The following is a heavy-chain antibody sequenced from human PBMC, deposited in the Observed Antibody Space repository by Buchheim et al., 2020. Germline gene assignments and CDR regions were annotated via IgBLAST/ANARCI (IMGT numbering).Heavy chain of an antibody. CDR3: ARAALPYYYDSSGPGAFQH. J-gene: IGHJ1*01. V-gene: IGHV4-30-2*01. CDR1: GGSISSGGYS. CDR2: IYHSGST. D-gene: IGHD3-22*01. Sequence: QLQLQESGSGLVKPSQTLSLTCAVSGGSISSGGYSWSWIRQPPGKGLEWIGYIYHSGSTYYNPSLKSRVTISVDRPKNQFSLKLSSVTAADTAVYYCARAALPYYYDSSGPGAFQHWGQGTL.